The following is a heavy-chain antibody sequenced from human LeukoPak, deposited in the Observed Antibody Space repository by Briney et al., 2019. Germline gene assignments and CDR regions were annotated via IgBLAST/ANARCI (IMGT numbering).Heavy chain of an antibody. CDR3: ARDIAVVTGYGMDV. Sequence: GRSLRLSCAASGFTFSSYAMHWVRQAPGKGLEWVAVISYDGSNKYYADSVKGRFTISRDNSKNTLYLQMNSLRAEDTAVYYCARDIAVVTGYGMDVWGQGTTVTVSS. J-gene: IGHJ6*02. CDR1: GFTFSSYA. CDR2: ISYDGSNK. D-gene: IGHD2-21*02. V-gene: IGHV3-30*04.